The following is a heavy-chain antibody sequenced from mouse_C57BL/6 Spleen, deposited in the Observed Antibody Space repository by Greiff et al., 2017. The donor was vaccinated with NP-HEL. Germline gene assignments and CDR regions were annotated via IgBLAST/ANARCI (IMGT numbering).Heavy chain of an antibody. Sequence: QVQLQQPGAELVRPGSSVKLSCKASGYTFTSYWMHWVKQRPIQGLEWIGNIDPSDSETHYNQKFKDKATLTVDKSSSTAYMQLSSLTSEDSAVYYCASSITAVVAPYYYAMDYWGQGTSVTVSS. D-gene: IGHD1-1*01. CDR2: IDPSDSET. J-gene: IGHJ4*01. CDR1: GYTFTSYW. V-gene: IGHV1-52*01. CDR3: ASSITAVVAPYYYAMDY.